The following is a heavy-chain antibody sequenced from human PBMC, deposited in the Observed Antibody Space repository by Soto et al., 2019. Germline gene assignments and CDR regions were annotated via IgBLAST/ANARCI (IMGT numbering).Heavy chain of an antibody. CDR2: LYWDNSR. D-gene: IGHD2-2*01. Sequence: SGPTLVNPTQTLTLTCTVSGFSLSSSGVGVSWIRQPPGKALEWLALLYWDNSRHFSPSLKSRLTVTRDTSRNQVVFTMTNVEAVDTATYYCALTRGYCTTTTCPNWSDAWGQGTLVTVSS. J-gene: IGHJ5*02. CDR3: ALTRGYCTTTTCPNWSDA. V-gene: IGHV2-5*02. CDR1: GFSLSSSGVG.